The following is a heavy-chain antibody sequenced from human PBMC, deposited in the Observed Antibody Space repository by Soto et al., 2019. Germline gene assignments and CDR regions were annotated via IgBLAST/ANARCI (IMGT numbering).Heavy chain of an antibody. J-gene: IGHJ2*01. CDR1: GGTFSSYA. CDR2: IIPIFGTA. D-gene: IGHD2-21*02. V-gene: IGHV1-69*12. Sequence: QVQLVQSGAEVKKPGSSMKVSCKASGGTFSSYAISWVRQAPGQGLEWMGGIIPIFGTANYAQKFQGRVTITADESTSTAYMELSSLRSEDTAVYYCARRKRCGGDCYSGYFDLWGRGTLVTVSS. CDR3: ARRKRCGGDCYSGYFDL.